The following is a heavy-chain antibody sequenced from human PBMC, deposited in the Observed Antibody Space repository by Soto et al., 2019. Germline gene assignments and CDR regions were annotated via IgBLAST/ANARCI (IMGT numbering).Heavy chain of an antibody. CDR3: ARPSGSYSYYYGMDV. CDR2: IYYSVST. Sequence: QVHLQESGPGLVKPSETLSLTCTVSGASIRSFFWTWIRQPPGRGLEWIGNIYYSVSTNYNPSLKNRVTMSVDTSKNQSSLMLTSVTAAETAVYYCARPSGSYSYYYGMDVWGQGTTVTVSS. D-gene: IGHD1-26*01. V-gene: IGHV4-59*01. CDR1: GASIRSFF. J-gene: IGHJ6*02.